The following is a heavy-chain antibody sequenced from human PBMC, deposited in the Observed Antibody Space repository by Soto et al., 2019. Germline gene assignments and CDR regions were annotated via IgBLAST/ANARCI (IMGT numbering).Heavy chain of an antibody. D-gene: IGHD1-26*01. CDR3: AKAQRGSGSHFDH. J-gene: IGHJ4*02. V-gene: IGHV3-30*18. CDR1: GFTFNTYG. CDR2: ISYDGSDR. Sequence: VGSLRLSCAASGFTFNTYGMHWVRQAPGKGLDWVAVISYDGSDRYYADSVKGRFTISRDNSKNTLYLQMNSLRADDTAIYYCAKAQRGSGSHFDHWGQGTLVTVSS.